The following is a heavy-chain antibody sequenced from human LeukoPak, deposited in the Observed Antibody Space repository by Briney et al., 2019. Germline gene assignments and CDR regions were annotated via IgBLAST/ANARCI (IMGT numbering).Heavy chain of an antibody. V-gene: IGHV3-30-3*01. Sequence: GGSLRLSCAASGFTFSSYAMHWVRQAPGKGLEWVAVISYDGSNKYYADSVKGRFTICRDNSKNTLYLQMNSLRAEDTAVYYCARGGAARPYYYYYGMDVWGQGTTVTVSS. CDR3: ARGGAARPYYYYYGMDV. J-gene: IGHJ6*02. D-gene: IGHD6-6*01. CDR2: ISYDGSNK. CDR1: GFTFSSYA.